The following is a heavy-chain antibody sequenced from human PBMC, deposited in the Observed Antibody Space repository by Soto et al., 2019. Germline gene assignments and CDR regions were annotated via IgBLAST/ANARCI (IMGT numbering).Heavy chain of an antibody. V-gene: IGHV3-21*01. J-gene: IGHJ4*02. D-gene: IGHD2-15*01. CDR3: ATDIVVVVAAENGDY. Sequence: GGSLRLSSAASSFTFSSYSMNWVRQAPGKGLECVSSISSSSSYIYYADSVKGRFTISRDNAKNSMYLQMNSLRAEDTAVYYCATDIVVVVAAENGDYWGQGTVVTVYS. CDR1: SFTFSSYS. CDR2: ISSSSSYI.